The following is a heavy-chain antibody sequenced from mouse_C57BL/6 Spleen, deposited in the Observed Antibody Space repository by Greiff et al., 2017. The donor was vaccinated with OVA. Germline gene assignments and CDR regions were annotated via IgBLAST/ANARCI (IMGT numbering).Heavy chain of an antibody. V-gene: IGHV1-47*01. J-gene: IGHJ3*01. D-gene: IGHD1-1*01. Sequence: QVQLKESGAELVKPGASVKMSCQASGYTFTTYPIEWMKQNHGKSLEWIGNFHPYNDDTKYNEKFKGKATLTVEKSSSTVYLELSRLTSYDSAVYYCERRGYGSSYGFAYWGQGTLVTVSA. CDR2: FHPYNDDT. CDR3: ERRGYGSSYGFAY. CDR1: GYTFTTYP.